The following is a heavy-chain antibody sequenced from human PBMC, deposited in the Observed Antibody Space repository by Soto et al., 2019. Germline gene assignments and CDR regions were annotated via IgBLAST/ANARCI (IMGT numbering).Heavy chain of an antibody. Sequence: SGPTLVNPTQTLTLTCTFSGFSLSTSGMCVSWIRQPPGKALEWLALIDWDDDKYYSTSLKTRLTISKDTSKNQVVLTMTNMDPVDTATYYCARTPTSRGSGWSLVDYWGQGTLVTVSS. V-gene: IGHV2-70*01. CDR3: ARTPTSRGSGWSLVDY. D-gene: IGHD6-19*01. CDR2: IDWDDDK. J-gene: IGHJ4*02. CDR1: GFSLSTSGMC.